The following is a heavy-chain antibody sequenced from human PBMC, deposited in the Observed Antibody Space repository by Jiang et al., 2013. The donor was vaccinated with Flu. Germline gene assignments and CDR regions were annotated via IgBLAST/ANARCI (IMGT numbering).Heavy chain of an antibody. J-gene: IGHJ4*02. D-gene: IGHD5-18*01. CDR3: ARDPDTPMPIDF. CDR2: ISAYDGYT. Sequence: GAEVKKPGASVMVSCEASGYTFSDYYIHWVRQAPGQGLEWLGWISAYDGYTKYAQKFQGRVTMSTDSSTSIAYMELRSLRSDDTAVYYCARDPDTPMPIDFWGQGTLVTVSS. CDR1: GYTFSDYY. V-gene: IGHV1-18*04.